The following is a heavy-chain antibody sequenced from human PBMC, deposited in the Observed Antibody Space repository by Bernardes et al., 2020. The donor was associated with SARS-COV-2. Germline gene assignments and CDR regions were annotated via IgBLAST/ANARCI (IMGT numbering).Heavy chain of an antibody. CDR3: ATVVAYSYGGGWFDP. CDR1: GYTFTSYG. V-gene: IGHV1-18*01. CDR2: ISADNVNT. Sequence: ASVKVCCKASGYTFTSYGISWVRQAPGQGLEWMGWISADNVNTNYAQKFQGRVTMTTDTSTSTAYMELRSLRSDDTAVYYCATVVAYSYGGGWFDPWGQGTLVTVSS. J-gene: IGHJ5*02. D-gene: IGHD5-18*01.